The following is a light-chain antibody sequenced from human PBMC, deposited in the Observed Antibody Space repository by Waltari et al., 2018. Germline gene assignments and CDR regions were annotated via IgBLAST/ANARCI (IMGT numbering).Light chain of an antibody. Sequence: QSVLTQPPSASGTPGQRVTISCSGSSSNIGSNTVNWYQQLPGMSPKLLIHKDNQRPSGVPDRFSGSKSGTSASLAISGLQSEDEADYYCAAWDDSLNGDVVFGGGTKLTVL. J-gene: IGLJ2*01. CDR1: SSNIGSNT. V-gene: IGLV1-44*01. CDR3: AAWDDSLNGDVV. CDR2: KDN.